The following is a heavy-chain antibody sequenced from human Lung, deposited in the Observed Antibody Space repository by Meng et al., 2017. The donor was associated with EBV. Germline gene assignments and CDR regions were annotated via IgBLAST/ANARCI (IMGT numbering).Heavy chain of an antibody. CDR3: ARVGAYCGGDCYHPR. D-gene: IGHD2-21*02. V-gene: IGHV4-4*02. J-gene: IGHJ4*02. CDR1: GGSLSSRNW. CDR2: IYHSGGT. Sequence: QVQLQESGPGLVKPSGTLSLTCAVSGGSLSSRNWWSWVRQPPGKGLEWIGEIYHSGGTNYNPSLKSRVTISVDESKNQFSLRLSSVTAADTAVYYCARVGAYCGGDCYHPRWGQGTLVTVSS.